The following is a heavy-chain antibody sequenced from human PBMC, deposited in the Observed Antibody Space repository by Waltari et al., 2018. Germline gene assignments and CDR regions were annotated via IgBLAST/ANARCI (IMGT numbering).Heavy chain of an antibody. J-gene: IGHJ4*02. CDR3: ARDRGELVFDY. CDR2: ISSSSSYI. D-gene: IGHD6-13*01. V-gene: IGHV3-21*01. Sequence: EVQLVESGGGLVKPGGSLRLSCAASGFTFSSYSMNWVRQAPGKGLEWVSSISSSSSYIYYADSVKCRFTISRDNAKNSLYLQMNSLRAEDTAVYYCARDRGELVFDYWGQGTLVTVSS. CDR1: GFTFSSYS.